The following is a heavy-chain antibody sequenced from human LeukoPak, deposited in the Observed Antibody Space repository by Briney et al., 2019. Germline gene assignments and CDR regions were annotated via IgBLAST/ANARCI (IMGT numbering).Heavy chain of an antibody. D-gene: IGHD6-19*01. CDR3: ATVYGSGWYADH. Sequence: GGSLRLSRAASGFTFSSYEMNWVRQAPGKGLEWVSYISSSGSTIFYADSVKGRFTISRDNARNSLYLQMNSLRAEDTAVYYCATVYGSGWYADHWGQGTLVTVSS. J-gene: IGHJ4*02. CDR1: GFTFSSYE. CDR2: ISSSGSTI. V-gene: IGHV3-48*03.